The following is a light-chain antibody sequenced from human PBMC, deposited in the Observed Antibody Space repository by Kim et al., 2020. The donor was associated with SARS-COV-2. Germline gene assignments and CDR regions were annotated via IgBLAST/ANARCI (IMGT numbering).Light chain of an antibody. V-gene: IGLV3-21*04. J-gene: IGLJ3*02. CDR2: YDS. CDR3: QVWDISSCHPV. Sequence: SYELTQPPSVSVAPGKTARITCGGNNIGSKSVHWYQQKPGQAPVLVIYYDSDRPSGIPERFSGSNSGNTATLTISRVEAGDEADYYCQVWDISSCHPVFG. CDR1: NIGSKS.